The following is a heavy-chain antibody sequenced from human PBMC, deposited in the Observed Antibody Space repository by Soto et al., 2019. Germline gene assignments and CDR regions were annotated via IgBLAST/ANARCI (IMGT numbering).Heavy chain of an antibody. V-gene: IGHV3-23*01. CDR1: GFTFSSYS. D-gene: IGHD3-22*01. CDR3: AKTVIKWSFDY. Sequence: AESLTLSCAASGFTFSSYSMRWVRQAPGKGLEWVSAISGSGGSTYYADSMSGRFTISRNNSKHTLYLQMNSLRAEYTAVYYCAKTVIKWSFDYWGQGTLVTVSS. J-gene: IGHJ4*02. CDR2: ISGSGGST.